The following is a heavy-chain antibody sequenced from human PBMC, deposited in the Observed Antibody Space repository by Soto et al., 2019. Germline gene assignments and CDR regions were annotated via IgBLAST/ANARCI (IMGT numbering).Heavy chain of an antibody. CDR1: GDSMTTVGYY. CDR2: ISYSGST. CDR3: TRGDY. V-gene: IGHV4-31*03. J-gene: IGHJ4*02. Sequence: QVQLQESGPGLVKPSQTLSLTCTVSGDSMTTVGYYWTWIRQHPGQGLEWIGFISYSGSTYYSSSLKGRVAIAADTSTTQYSRTSNSVTAEDTAFYYCTRGDYWGQGTLVTVSS.